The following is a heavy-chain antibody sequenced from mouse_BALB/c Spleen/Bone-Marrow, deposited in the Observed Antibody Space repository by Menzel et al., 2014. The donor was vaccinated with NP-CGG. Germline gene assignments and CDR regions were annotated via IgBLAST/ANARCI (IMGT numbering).Heavy chain of an antibody. V-gene: IGHV4-1*02. CDR1: GFDFSRYW. J-gene: IGHJ3*01. D-gene: IGHD1-1*01. CDR2: INPDSSTI. CDR3: ARLSYYGRFAY. Sequence: EVQVVESGGGLVQPGGSLKLSCAASGFDFSRYWMSWVRQAPGKGPEWIGEINPDSSTINYTPSLKYKFIISRDNAKNTLYLQMSKVRSEDTALYYCARLSYYGRFAYWGQGTLVTVSA.